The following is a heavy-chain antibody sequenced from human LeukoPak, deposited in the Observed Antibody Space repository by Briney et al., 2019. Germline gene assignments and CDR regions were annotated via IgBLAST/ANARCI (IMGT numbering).Heavy chain of an antibody. Sequence: GGSLRLSCAASGFTFSSYWMSWVRQAPGQGPEWVSGITWNGGSTDYAASVKGRFTISRDYAKNSLYLRMNSLRDEDTALYYCARGGGSIRHSYYYYVDVWGKGTSVTVSS. D-gene: IGHD2-15*01. J-gene: IGHJ6*03. CDR2: ITWNGGST. V-gene: IGHV3-20*04. CDR3: ARGGGSIRHSYYYYVDV. CDR1: GFTFSSYW.